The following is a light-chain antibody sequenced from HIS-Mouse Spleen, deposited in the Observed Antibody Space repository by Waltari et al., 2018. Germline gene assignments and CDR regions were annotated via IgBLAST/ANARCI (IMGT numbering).Light chain of an antibody. V-gene: IGKV3-20*01. CDR3: MQATQFPSIT. CDR2: GAS. CDR1: QSVSSSY. Sequence: EIVLTQSPGTLSLSPGERATLSCRASQSVSSSYLAWYQQKPGQAPRLLIYGASSRATGIPDRFSGSGAGTDFTLKISRVEAEDVGVYYCMQATQFPSITFGQGTRLEIK. J-gene: IGKJ5*01.